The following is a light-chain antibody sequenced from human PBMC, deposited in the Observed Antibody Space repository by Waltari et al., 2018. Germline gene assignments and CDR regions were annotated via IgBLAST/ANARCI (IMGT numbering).Light chain of an antibody. Sequence: EIVLTQPPATLSLSLGERATRSCRASQSVSSYLAWSQQKPGQAPRLLIYDASNRATGIPARFSGSGSGTDFTLTISSLEPEDFAVYYCQQRSNWLTFGGGTKVEIK. CDR3: QQRSNWLT. V-gene: IGKV3-11*01. J-gene: IGKJ4*01. CDR2: DAS. CDR1: QSVSSY.